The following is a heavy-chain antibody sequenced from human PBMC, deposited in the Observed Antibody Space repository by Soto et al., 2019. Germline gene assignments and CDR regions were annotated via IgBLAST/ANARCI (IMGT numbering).Heavy chain of an antibody. CDR2: IIPIFGTA. Sequence: ASVKVSCKASGGTFSSYAISWVRQAPGQGLEWMGGIIPIFGTANYAQKFQGRVTITADESTSTAYMELSSLRSEDTGVYYCARERIAARPGWYYYYGMDVWGQGATVTVSS. D-gene: IGHD6-6*01. J-gene: IGHJ6*02. V-gene: IGHV1-69*13. CDR1: GGTFSSYA. CDR3: ARERIAARPGWYYYYGMDV.